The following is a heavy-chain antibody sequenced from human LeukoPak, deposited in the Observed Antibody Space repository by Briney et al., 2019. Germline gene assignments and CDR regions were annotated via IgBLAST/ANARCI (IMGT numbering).Heavy chain of an antibody. D-gene: IGHD3-10*01. CDR1: GYTFTGYY. V-gene: IGHV1-2*02. Sequence: ASVKVSCKASGYTFTGYYMHWVRQAPGQGLEWMGWINPNSGGTTYAQKFQGRVTMTRDTSISTAYMELSRLRSDDTAVYYCARVWFGETDFDYWGQGTLVTVSS. CDR2: INPNSGGT. J-gene: IGHJ4*02. CDR3: ARVWFGETDFDY.